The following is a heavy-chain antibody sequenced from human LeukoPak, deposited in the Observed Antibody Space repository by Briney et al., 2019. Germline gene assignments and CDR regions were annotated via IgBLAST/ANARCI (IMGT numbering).Heavy chain of an antibody. Sequence: GGSLRLSCAASGFTFSNYGMSWVRQAPGKGLEWVSGISGRGGRTYYADSVKGRFTISRDNSRNTLYLQMNSLRAEDTALYYCAKGLRITMVRGGFDYWGQGTLVTVSS. CDR3: AKGLRITMVRGGFDY. V-gene: IGHV3-23*01. J-gene: IGHJ4*02. CDR1: GFTFSNYG. CDR2: ISGRGGRT. D-gene: IGHD3-10*01.